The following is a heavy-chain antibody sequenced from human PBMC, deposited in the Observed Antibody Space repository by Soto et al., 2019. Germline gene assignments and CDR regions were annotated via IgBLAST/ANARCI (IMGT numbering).Heavy chain of an antibody. CDR2: ISCDGSNK. J-gene: IGHJ5*02. Sequence: QVQLVESGGGVVQPGRSLRLSCAASGFTFSSYAMHWVRQAPGKGLEWVAVISCDGSNKYYADSVKGRFTISRDNSKNTLYLQMNSLRAEDTAVYYCARDSAGTTWFDPWGQGTLVTVSS. D-gene: IGHD1-7*01. CDR1: GFTFSSYA. CDR3: ARDSAGTTWFDP. V-gene: IGHV3-30-3*01.